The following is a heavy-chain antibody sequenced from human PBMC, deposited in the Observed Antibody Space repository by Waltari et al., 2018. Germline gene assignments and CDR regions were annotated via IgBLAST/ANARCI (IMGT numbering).Heavy chain of an antibody. CDR2: INPSTGDS. D-gene: IGHD5-12*01. V-gene: IGHV1-2*02. J-gene: IGHJ4*02. Sequence: QVQLVQSGAEVKKPGASVKVSCKASGYPFTAYYIHWVRQAPGQGLEWMGWINPSTGDSNFAQKLQGRVTMTRDTSISTAYMVLSSLRSDDTAVYYCARRGYSGFDLAYWGQGALVTVSS. CDR1: GYPFTAYY. CDR3: ARRGYSGFDLAY.